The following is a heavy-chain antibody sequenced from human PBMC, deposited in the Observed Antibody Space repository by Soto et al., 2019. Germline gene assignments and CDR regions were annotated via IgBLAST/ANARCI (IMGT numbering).Heavy chain of an antibody. V-gene: IGHV1-18*01. J-gene: IGHJ4*02. CDR1: GYTFITYG. CDR3: VRDLKWDLFY. Sequence: QVQLVQSGAEVKKPGASVKVSCKSSGYTFITYGMSWVRQAPGQGLEWMGWISADNGDTKYVQKFQGRVTMTTDTSTSTAYMELRSLTSDDTAVYYCVRDLKWDLFYWGQGTVVTVS. CDR2: ISADNGDT. D-gene: IGHD1-26*01.